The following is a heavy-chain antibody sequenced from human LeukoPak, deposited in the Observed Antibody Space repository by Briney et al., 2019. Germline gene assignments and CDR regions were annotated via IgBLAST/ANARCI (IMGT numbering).Heavy chain of an antibody. V-gene: IGHV3-21*01. CDR2: ISSSSSYI. J-gene: IGHJ3*02. D-gene: IGHD3-22*01. CDR3: ARDWEDYYDSSGYYGAFDI. CDR1: GSTFSSYS. Sequence: PGGSLRLSCAASGSTFSSYSMNWVRQAPGKGLEWVSSISSSSSYIYYADSVKGRFTISRDNAENSLYLQMNSLRAEDTAVYYCARDWEDYYDSSGYYGAFDIWGQGTMVTVSS.